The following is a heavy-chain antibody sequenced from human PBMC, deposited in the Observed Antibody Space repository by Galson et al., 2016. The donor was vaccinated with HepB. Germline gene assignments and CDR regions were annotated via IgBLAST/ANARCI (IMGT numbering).Heavy chain of an antibody. D-gene: IGHD2-2*01. J-gene: IGHJ5*02. CDR2: ISGSNENT. Sequence: SVKVSCKASGYIFLNYGITWVRQAPGQGLEWMGWISGSNENTDYAQKFQGRVTMTADISTSTAYMELRSLRSDDTAVYYCARDQDLEVVPVSAWFDPWGQGTLVTVSS. CDR1: GYIFLNYG. CDR3: ARDQDLEVVPVSAWFDP. V-gene: IGHV1-18*01.